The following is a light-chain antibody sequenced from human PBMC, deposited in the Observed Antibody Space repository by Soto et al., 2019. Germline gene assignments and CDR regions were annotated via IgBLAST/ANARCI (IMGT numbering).Light chain of an antibody. Sequence: DIQMTQSPSSLSASVGDRVSISCRTSQNIDRYLNWYQQKPGKAPQVLISGAASLQSGVPSRFSGSGSGTEFTLSISSLQPEDFATYFCQQSYSAPYTFGQGTKV. CDR1: QNIDRY. V-gene: IGKV1-39*01. CDR3: QQSYSAPYT. CDR2: GAA. J-gene: IGKJ2*01.